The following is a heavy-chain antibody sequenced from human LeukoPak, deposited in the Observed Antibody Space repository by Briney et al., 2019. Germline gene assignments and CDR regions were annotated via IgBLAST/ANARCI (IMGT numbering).Heavy chain of an antibody. CDR1: GVSISSYY. CDR2: IYYSGNT. CDR3: ARGGSRDGYNRPLDY. D-gene: IGHD5-24*01. Sequence: SETLSLTCTVSGVSISSYYWRWLRQPPGKGLEWIGYIYYSGNTNYSPSLHSRVTTSVHTSKNKSPLKLSSVTAADTAVYYCARGGSRDGYNRPLDYWGQGTLVTVSS. V-gene: IGHV4-59*01. J-gene: IGHJ4*02.